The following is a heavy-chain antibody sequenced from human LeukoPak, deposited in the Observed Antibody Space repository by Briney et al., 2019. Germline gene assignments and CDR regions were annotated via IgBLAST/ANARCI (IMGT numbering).Heavy chain of an antibody. CDR1: GFTFSSYA. Sequence: GGSLRLSCAASGFTFSSYAMSWVRQAPGKGLEWVSAISGSGGSTYYADSVKGRFTISRDNSKNTLYLQMNSLRAEDMAVYYCAKDRVDGYNPYTLDFDYWGQGTLVTVSS. CDR2: ISGSGGST. V-gene: IGHV3-23*01. CDR3: AKDRVDGYNPYTLDFDY. D-gene: IGHD5-24*01. J-gene: IGHJ4*02.